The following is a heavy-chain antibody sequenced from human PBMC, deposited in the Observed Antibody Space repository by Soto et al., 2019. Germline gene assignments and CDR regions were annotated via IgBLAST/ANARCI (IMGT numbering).Heavy chain of an antibody. CDR1: GSSISTYY. CDR3: ARGVVVVRGVIITYYYMAA. J-gene: IGHJ6*03. D-gene: IGHD3-10*01. V-gene: IGHV4-59*01. Sequence: SETLSLTCTVSGSSISTYYGSWVRQPPGKGLEWIGCIYYSGSTNYNPSLKSRVTISVDTSKNQFSLKLSAVTAADTAVYYCARGVVVVRGVIITYYYMAAWCKGTTVTVSS. CDR2: IYYSGST.